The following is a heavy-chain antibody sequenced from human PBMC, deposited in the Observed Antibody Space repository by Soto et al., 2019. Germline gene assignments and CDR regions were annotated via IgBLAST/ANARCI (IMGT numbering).Heavy chain of an antibody. D-gene: IGHD6-13*01. CDR2: IYSGGST. V-gene: IGHV3-53*01. CDR3: ARDGAAAGWEDYYGMDV. CDR1: GFTFSSYW. Sequence: GGSLRLSCAASGFTFSSYWMSWVRQAPGKGLEWVSAIYSGGSTYYADSVKGRFTISRDNSKNTLYLQMNSLRAEDTAVYYCARDGAAAGWEDYYGMDVWGQGTTVTVSS. J-gene: IGHJ6*02.